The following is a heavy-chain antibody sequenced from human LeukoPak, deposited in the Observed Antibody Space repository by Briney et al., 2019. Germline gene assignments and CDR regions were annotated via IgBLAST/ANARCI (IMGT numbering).Heavy chain of an antibody. CDR3: ARVVRMSVRESKGLWSYNGDSYYFDY. Sequence: LETLSLTCTVSGSSINRYYWSWIRQPPGKGLEWIGYIYCSGSTNYNPSLKSRVTISVDTSKNQFSLKLSSVTAADTAVYYCARVVRMSVRESKGLWSYNGDSYYFDYWGQGTLVPVSS. V-gene: IGHV4-59*01. CDR2: IYCSGST. J-gene: IGHJ4*02. CDR1: GSSINRYY. D-gene: IGHD4/OR15-4a*01.